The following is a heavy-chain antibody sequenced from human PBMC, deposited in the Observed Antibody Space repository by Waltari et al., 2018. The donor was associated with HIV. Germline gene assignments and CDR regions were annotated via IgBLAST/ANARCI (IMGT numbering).Heavy chain of an antibody. J-gene: IGHJ4*02. Sequence: QVHLVESGGGVVQPGTALRRSCGTSGFIFTTYAMHWVRQSPGKGFEWVAVISYDGTNKYYTDSVKGRFTISRDNSKNTLSLQMNSLRPEDTAIYYCAKSVNSAWHDFVGWGQGTLVIVSS. CDR3: AKSVNSAWHDFVG. CDR2: ISYDGTNK. D-gene: IGHD6-19*01. CDR1: GFIFTTYA. V-gene: IGHV3-30-3*02.